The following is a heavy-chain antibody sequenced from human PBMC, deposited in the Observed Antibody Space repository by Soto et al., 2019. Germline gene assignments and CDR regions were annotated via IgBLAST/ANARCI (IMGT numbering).Heavy chain of an antibody. CDR2: ISYDGSNK. Sequence: PGGSLRLSCAASGFTFSSYGMHWVRQAPGKGLEWVAVISYDGSNKYYADSVKGRFTISRDNSKNTLYLQMNSLRAEDTAVYYCAKGYTNPISASSHGPQGGHWFDTWGQGTLVTVSS. CDR3: AKGYTNPISASSHGPQGGHWFDT. CDR1: GFTFSSYG. D-gene: IGHD1-26*01. V-gene: IGHV3-30*18. J-gene: IGHJ5*02.